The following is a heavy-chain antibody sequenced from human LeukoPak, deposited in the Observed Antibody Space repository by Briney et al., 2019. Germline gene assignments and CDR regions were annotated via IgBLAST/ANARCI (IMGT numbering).Heavy chain of an antibody. CDR1: GFTFSSYG. D-gene: IGHD6-19*01. J-gene: IGHJ4*02. V-gene: IGHV3-30*18. CDR2: ISYDGSNK. Sequence: GGSLRLSCAASGFTFSSYGMPWVRQAPGKGLEWVAVISYDGSNKYYADSVKGRFTISRDNSKNTLYLQMNSLRAEDTAVYYCAKDRDSSGRYDWGQGTLVTVSS. CDR3: AKDRDSSGRYD.